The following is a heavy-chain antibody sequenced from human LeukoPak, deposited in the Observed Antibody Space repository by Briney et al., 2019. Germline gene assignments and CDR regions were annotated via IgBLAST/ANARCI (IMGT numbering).Heavy chain of an antibody. CDR1: GYTLTELS. J-gene: IGHJ4*02. D-gene: IGHD4-17*01. CDR3: ATPGYGDSYFDY. CDR2: FDPEDGET. Sequence: ASVKVSCKVSGYTLTELSMHWVRQAPGKGLEWMGGFDPEDGETIYAQKFQGRVTMTEDTSTDTAYMELSSLRSEDTAVYYCATPGYGDSYFDYWGQGTLVTVSS. V-gene: IGHV1-24*01.